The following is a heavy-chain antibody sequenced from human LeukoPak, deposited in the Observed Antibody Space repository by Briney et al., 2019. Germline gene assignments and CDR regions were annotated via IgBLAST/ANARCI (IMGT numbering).Heavy chain of an antibody. D-gene: IGHD6-19*01. CDR3: ARDSSQWLVT. CDR2: IKQDGSEK. CDR1: GFTFSHYW. J-gene: IGHJ4*02. V-gene: IGHV3-7*01. Sequence: PGGSLRLSCAASGFTFSHYWMSWVRQAPGQGLGRVANIKQDGSEKYYVDSVKGRFTISRDDAKNSLYLQMNSLRAEDTAVYYCARDSSQWLVTWGQGTLVTVSS.